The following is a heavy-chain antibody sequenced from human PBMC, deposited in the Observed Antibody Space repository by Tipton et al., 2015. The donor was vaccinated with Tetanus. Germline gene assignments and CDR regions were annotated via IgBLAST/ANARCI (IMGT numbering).Heavy chain of an antibody. J-gene: IGHJ4*02. Sequence: GSLRLSCAVSGFMFGNYRMNWVRQAPGKGLEWVASITTNGYIYYADSVKGRFTISRDNTKNSLFLQMNSLRARDTAVYYCASGSTLDFWGQGTLVTVSS. CDR2: ITTNGYI. CDR3: ASGSTLDF. CDR1: GFMFGNYR. D-gene: IGHD6-25*01. V-gene: IGHV3-69-1*02.